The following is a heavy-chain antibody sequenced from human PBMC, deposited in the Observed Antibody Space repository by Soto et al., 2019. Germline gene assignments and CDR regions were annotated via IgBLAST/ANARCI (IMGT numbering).Heavy chain of an antibody. D-gene: IGHD3-10*01. Sequence: EVQLVESGGGLVPPGGSLRLSCAASGLTVSSNYMSWVRQAPGKGLEWVSVIYSGGGTHYADSVKDRFTVSRDTSQNTLYLQMHNLGAEDTAVYYCAREITMLRGVVDGFDIWGEGTMVTVSS. CDR1: GLTVSSNY. CDR2: IYSGGGT. CDR3: AREITMLRGVVDGFDI. J-gene: IGHJ3*02. V-gene: IGHV3-66*01.